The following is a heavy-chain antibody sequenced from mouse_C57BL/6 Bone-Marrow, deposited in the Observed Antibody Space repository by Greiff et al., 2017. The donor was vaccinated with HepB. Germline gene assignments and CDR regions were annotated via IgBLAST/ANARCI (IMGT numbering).Heavy chain of an antibody. CDR2: ISDGGSYT. V-gene: IGHV5-4*01. J-gene: IGHJ2*01. D-gene: IGHD2-4*01. CDR1: GFTFSSYA. Sequence: EVQGVESGGGLVKPGGSLKLSCAASGFTFSSYAMSWVRQTPEKRLEWVATISDGGSYTYYPDNVKGRFTISRDNAKNNLYLQMSHLKSEDTAMYYCARDYDYDLYYFDYWGQGTTLTVSS. CDR3: ARDYDYDLYYFDY.